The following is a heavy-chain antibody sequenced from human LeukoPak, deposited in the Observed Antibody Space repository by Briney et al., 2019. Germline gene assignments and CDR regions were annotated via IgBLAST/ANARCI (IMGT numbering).Heavy chain of an antibody. CDR3: ARGRLTTGGWFDP. Sequence: PSETLSLTCTVSGGSISSYYWSWIRHPPAKGLEWIGEINHSGSTNYNPSLKSRVTISVATSKNQISLNLTSVTAADTAVYYCARGRLTTGGWFDPWGQGTLVTVSS. V-gene: IGHV4-34*01. CDR1: GGSISSYY. CDR2: INHSGST. D-gene: IGHD2-8*02. J-gene: IGHJ5*02.